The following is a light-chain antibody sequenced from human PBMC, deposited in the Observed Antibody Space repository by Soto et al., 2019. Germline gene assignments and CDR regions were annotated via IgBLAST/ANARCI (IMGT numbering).Light chain of an antibody. Sequence: EIVLTQSPGTLSLSPGERATLSCRASQSVSSSYLAWYQQKPGQAPRLLIYGASSRATGIPDRFSGSGSGTDFTLTISRLEPEDLAVYYWQQYGSPSGTFGQGTKVQIK. CDR2: GAS. CDR3: QQYGSPSGT. V-gene: IGKV3-20*01. CDR1: QSVSSSY. J-gene: IGKJ1*01.